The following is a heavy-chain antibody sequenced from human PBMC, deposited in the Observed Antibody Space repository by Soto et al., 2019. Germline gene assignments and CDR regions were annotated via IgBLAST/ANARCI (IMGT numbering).Heavy chain of an antibody. CDR2: ISYDGSNK. Sequence: PGGSLRLSCAASGFTFSSYAMHGVRQAPGKGREWVAVISYDGSNKYYADSVKGRFTISRDNSKNTLYLQMNSLRAEDTAVYYCAREGGGGDYVAEHDAFDIWGQGTMVTVSS. CDR3: AREGGGGDYVAEHDAFDI. V-gene: IGHV3-30-3*01. D-gene: IGHD2-21*02. J-gene: IGHJ3*02. CDR1: GFTFSSYA.